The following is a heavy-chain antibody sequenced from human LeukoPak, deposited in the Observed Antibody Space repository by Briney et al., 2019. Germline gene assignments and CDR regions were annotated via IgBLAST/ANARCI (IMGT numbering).Heavy chain of an antibody. V-gene: IGHV1-2*02. D-gene: IGHD6-13*01. J-gene: IGHJ5*02. Sequence: ASVKVSCKASGYTFTGYYMHWVRQAPGQGLEWMGWINPNSGGTNYAQKFQGRVTMTRDTSISTAYMELSRLRSDDTAVYYCARDLGIAAAGIWFDPWGQGTLVTVPS. CDR3: ARDLGIAAAGIWFDP. CDR1: GYTFTGYY. CDR2: INPNSGGT.